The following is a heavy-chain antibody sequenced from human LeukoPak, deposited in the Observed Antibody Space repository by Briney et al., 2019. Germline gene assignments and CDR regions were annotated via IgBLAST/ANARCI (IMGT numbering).Heavy chain of an antibody. D-gene: IGHD4-23*01. V-gene: IGHV3-30*02. CDR1: GFIFTNYG. CDR2: IRYDGSHE. CDR3: AKVGRGNLDY. Sequence: GGSLRLSCAASGFIFTNYGMHWVRQAPGKGLEWVAFIRYDGSHEFYADSVKGRFTISRDNSKNTLYLQMNSLRAEDTAVYYCAKVGRGNLDYWGQGTLVTVSS. J-gene: IGHJ4*02.